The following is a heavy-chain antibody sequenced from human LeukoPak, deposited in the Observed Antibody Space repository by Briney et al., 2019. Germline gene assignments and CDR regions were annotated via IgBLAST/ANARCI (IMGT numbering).Heavy chain of an antibody. CDR1: GFTFSSYA. CDR3: AREGRWLPSY. CDR2: IYSGGST. J-gene: IGHJ4*02. D-gene: IGHD5-24*01. V-gene: IGHV3-53*01. Sequence: GGSLRLSCAASGFTFSSYAMSWVRQAPGKGLEWVSVIYSGGSTYYADSVKGRFTISRDNSKNTLYLQMNSLRAEDTAVYYCAREGRWLPSYWGQGILVTVSS.